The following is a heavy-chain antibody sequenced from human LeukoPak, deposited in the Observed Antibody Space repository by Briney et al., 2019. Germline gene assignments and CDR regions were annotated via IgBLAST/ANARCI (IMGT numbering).Heavy chain of an antibody. CDR3: AREGGSYKHFDD. D-gene: IGHD3-10*01. V-gene: IGHV1-46*04. Sequence: GASVKVSCKASEDTFTRHYIHWVRQAPGQGLEWIGLINPDDDSIDYTQKLRGRITVTRDRSTSTVYMELKNLRSDDTALYYCAREGGSYKHFDDWGQGSLVTVSS. CDR2: INPDDDSI. J-gene: IGHJ4*02. CDR1: EDTFTRHY.